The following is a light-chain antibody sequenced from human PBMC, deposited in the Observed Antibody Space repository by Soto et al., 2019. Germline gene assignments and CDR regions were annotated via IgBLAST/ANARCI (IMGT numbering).Light chain of an antibody. J-gene: IGKJ2*01. CDR3: QQSYSSPQMYT. CDR1: QTISSS. V-gene: IGKV1-39*01. Sequence: DIQMTQSPSSLSASVGDRVTITCRASQTISSSLNWYQQKPGKAPDLLIYAASNLQRGVPSRFRGSGSGSDFALNISSLQPEDFATYYCQQSYSSPQMYTFGQGTRLEIK. CDR2: AAS.